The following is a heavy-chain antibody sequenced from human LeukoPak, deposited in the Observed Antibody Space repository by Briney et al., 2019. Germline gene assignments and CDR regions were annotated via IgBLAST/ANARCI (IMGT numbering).Heavy chain of an antibody. CDR2: INHSRST. CDR3: ARDHIVVVVAATSSGFDY. Sequence: SETLSLTCAVYGGSFSGYYWSWIRQPPGKGLEWIGEINHSRSTNYNPSLKSRVTISVDTSKNQFSLKLSSVTAADTAVYYCARDHIVVVVAATSSGFDYWGQGTLVTVSS. J-gene: IGHJ4*02. V-gene: IGHV4-34*01. D-gene: IGHD2-15*01. CDR1: GGSFSGYY.